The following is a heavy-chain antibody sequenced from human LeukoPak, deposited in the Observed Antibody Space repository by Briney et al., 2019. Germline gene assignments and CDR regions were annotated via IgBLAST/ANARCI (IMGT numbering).Heavy chain of an antibody. CDR2: IYYSGST. Sequence: SETLSLTCTVSGGSISSYYWNWIRQPPGKGLEWVGYIYYSGSTNYNPSLKSRVTISVDTSKNQFSLKLSSVTAADTAVYYCARLIAGAGMHAFEIWGQGTMVTVSS. CDR1: GGSISSYY. CDR3: ARLIAGAGMHAFEI. D-gene: IGHD6-13*01. V-gene: IGHV4-59*12. J-gene: IGHJ3*02.